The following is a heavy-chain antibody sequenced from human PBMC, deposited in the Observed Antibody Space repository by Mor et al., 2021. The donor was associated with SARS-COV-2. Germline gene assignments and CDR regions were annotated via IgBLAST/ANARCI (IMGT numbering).Heavy chain of an antibody. CDR2: IWFDGRHK. V-gene: IGHV3-33*01. CDR3: ARMAYYDSSGLTDYYYYMDV. J-gene: IGHJ6*03. Sequence: WVAVIWFDGRHKNFADSVKGRFTISRDNSKNTLYLQMNSLRAEDTAVYYCARMAYYDSSGLTDYYYYMDVWGKGTTVTVSS. D-gene: IGHD3-22*01.